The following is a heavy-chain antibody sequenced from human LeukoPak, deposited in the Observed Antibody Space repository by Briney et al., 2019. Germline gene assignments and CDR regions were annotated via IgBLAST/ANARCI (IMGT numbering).Heavy chain of an antibody. CDR1: GESFSGYY. CDR2: INHSGST. J-gene: IGHJ4*02. V-gene: IGHV4-34*01. CDR3: ARGVARTYYSDTSGYAAADY. D-gene: IGHD3-22*01. Sequence: PSETLSLTCAAYGESFSGYYWSWIRQPPGKGLEWIGEINHSGSTNYNPSLKSRVTISVDTSKNQFSLKLSSVTAADTAVYYCARGVARTYYSDTSGYAAADYWGQGTLVTVSS.